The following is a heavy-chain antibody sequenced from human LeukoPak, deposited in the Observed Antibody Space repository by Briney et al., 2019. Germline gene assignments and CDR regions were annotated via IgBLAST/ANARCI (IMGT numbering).Heavy chain of an antibody. D-gene: IGHD5-12*01. CDR1: GGTFSSYA. J-gene: IGHJ4*02. V-gene: IGHV1-69*04. Sequence: SVKVSCKASGGTFSSYAISWVRQAPGQGLEWMGRITPIFGIANYAQKFQGRVTITADKSTSTACMELSSLRSEDTAVYYCARAGYSGYDLEGGYFDYWGQGTLVTVSS. CDR3: ARAGYSGYDLEGGYFDY. CDR2: ITPIFGIA.